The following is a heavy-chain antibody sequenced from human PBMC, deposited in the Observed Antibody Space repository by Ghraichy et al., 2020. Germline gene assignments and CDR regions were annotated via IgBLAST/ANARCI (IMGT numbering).Heavy chain of an antibody. J-gene: IGHJ6*02. Sequence: GESLNISCAASGFTFSSYGMHWVRQAPGKGLEWVAFIRYDGSNKYYADSVKGRFTISRDNSKNTLYLQMNSLRAEDTAVYYCAKDRGNTYYDNKEPSDYYYGMDVWGQGTTVTVSS. CDR1: GFTFSSYG. D-gene: IGHD3-3*01. CDR3: AKDRGNTYYDNKEPSDYYYGMDV. V-gene: IGHV3-30*02. CDR2: IRYDGSNK.